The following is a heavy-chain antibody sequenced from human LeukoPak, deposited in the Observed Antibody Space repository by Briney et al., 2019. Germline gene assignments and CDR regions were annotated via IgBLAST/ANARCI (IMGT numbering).Heavy chain of an antibody. CDR1: GFTFSSYW. V-gene: IGHV3-23*05. D-gene: IGHD5-18*01. J-gene: IGHJ4*02. CDR3: TTAAGYNYGQY. CDR2: LYVGGNT. Sequence: GGSLRLSCAASGFTFSSYWMSWVRQAPGKGLEWVSALYVGGNTYYADSVRRRFTISRDNSKNTLYLQMNSLRAEDTAIYYCTTAAGYNYGQYWGQGTLVTVSS.